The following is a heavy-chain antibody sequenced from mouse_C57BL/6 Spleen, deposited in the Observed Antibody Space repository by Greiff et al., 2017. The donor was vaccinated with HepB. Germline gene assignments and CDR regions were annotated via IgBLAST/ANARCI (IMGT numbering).Heavy chain of an antibody. D-gene: IGHD1-1*01. CDR2: ISSGSSTI. Sequence: EVQRVESGGGLVKPGGSLKLSCAASGFTFSDYGMHWVRQAPEKGLEWVAYISSGSSTIYYADTVKGRFTISRDNAKNTLFLQMTSLRSEDTAMYYCARSHYYGSSYRYFDVWGTGTTVTVSS. J-gene: IGHJ1*03. CDR1: GFTFSDYG. V-gene: IGHV5-17*01. CDR3: ARSHYYGSSYRYFDV.